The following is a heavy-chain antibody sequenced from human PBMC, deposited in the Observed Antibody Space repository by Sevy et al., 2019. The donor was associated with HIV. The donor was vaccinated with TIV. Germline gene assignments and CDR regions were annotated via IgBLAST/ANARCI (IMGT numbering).Heavy chain of an antibody. Sequence: SETLSLTCTVSGGSITSLYWNWIRQPPGKGLEWIGNIYYNGHINYNPSLKRRVTLSLVSSKNHFSLRLSSVTAADTAMYYCAGGNAWGRGYSWGQGTLVTVSS. CDR3: AGGNAWGRGYS. V-gene: IGHV4-59*08. D-gene: IGHD1-26*01. J-gene: IGHJ4*02. CDR2: IYYNGHI. CDR1: GGSITSLY.